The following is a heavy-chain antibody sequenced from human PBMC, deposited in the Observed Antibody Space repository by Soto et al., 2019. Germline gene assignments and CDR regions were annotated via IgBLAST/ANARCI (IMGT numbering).Heavy chain of an antibody. D-gene: IGHD3-9*01. CDR2: INHSGST. Sequence: SETLSLTCAVYGGSFSGYYWSWIRQPPGKGLEWIGEINHSGSTNYNPSLKSRVTISVDTSKNQFSLKLRSVTAADTAVYYCVCGTSFYDGLTGYYVDRWFDPWGQGTLVTVSS. V-gene: IGHV4-34*01. CDR3: VCGTSFYDGLTGYYVDRWFDP. J-gene: IGHJ5*02. CDR1: GGSFSGYY.